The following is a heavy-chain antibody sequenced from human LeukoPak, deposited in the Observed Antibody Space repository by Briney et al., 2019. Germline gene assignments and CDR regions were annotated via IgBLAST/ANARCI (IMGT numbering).Heavy chain of an antibody. Sequence: SGGSLRLSCAASGFTFSSYAMSWVRQAPGKGLEWVSAISGSGGSTYYADSVKGRFTISRDNSKNTLYLQMNSLRAEDTAVYYCARVTDYYYYGMDVWGQGTTVTVSS. CDR1: GFTFSSYA. D-gene: IGHD2-21*02. V-gene: IGHV3-23*01. J-gene: IGHJ6*02. CDR3: ARVTDYYYYGMDV. CDR2: ISGSGGST.